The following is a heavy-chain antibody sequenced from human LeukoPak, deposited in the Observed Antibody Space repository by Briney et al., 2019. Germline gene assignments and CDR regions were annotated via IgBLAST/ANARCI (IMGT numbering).Heavy chain of an antibody. Sequence: APVKVSCKASGYTFTRYDINWVRQATGQGLEWMGWMNPDSGNTGYAQKFQGRITLTRDTSISTAYMELSSLRSENTAVYCCARNVTRTGDFYYWGQGTLVTVSS. CDR2: MNPDSGNT. CDR3: ARNVTRTGDFYY. D-gene: IGHD7-27*01. V-gene: IGHV1-8*01. J-gene: IGHJ4*02. CDR1: GYTFTRYD.